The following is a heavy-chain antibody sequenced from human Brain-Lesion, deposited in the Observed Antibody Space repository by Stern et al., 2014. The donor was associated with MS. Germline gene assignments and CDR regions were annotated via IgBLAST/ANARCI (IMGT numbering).Heavy chain of an antibody. J-gene: IGHJ5*02. V-gene: IGHV4-39*01. D-gene: IGHD2-15*01. CDR2: IYYSGNT. CDR1: GGSVSSTSYA. Sequence: QLQLQESGPGLVKPSETLSLTCTVAGGSVSSTSYAWAWIRQPPGKGLEWIGTIYYSGNTYYSPSLKSRLTISLDTSQHQFSRQLGFVTAADTAVYYCAGEEDIRYCSGGSCTGNWFDPWGQGTLVTVSS. CDR3: AGEEDIRYCSGGSCTGNWFDP.